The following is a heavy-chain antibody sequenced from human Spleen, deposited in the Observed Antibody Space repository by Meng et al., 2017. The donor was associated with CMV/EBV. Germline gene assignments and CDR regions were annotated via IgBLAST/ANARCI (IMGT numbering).Heavy chain of an antibody. Sequence: SGFNFSSYGMHWVRQAPGKGLEWVAVISYDGSNKYYADSVKGRFTISRDNSKNTLYLQMNSLRAEDTAVYYCAKLHAGDGDWYFDLWGRGTLVTVSS. CDR1: GFNFSSYG. J-gene: IGHJ2*01. CDR3: AKLHAGDGDWYFDL. D-gene: IGHD3-16*01. CDR2: ISYDGSNK. V-gene: IGHV3-30*18.